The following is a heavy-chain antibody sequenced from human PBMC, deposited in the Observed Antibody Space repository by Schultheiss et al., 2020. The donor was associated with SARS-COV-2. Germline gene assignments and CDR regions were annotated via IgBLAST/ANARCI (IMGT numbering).Heavy chain of an antibody. CDR3: AREGYDRGRWLDP. D-gene: IGHD3-22*01. CDR1: GYSISSGYY. V-gene: IGHV4-61*01. CDR2: IYYTGST. J-gene: IGHJ5*02. Sequence: SETLSLTCAVSGYSISSGYYWSWIRQPPGKGLEWIGYIYYTGSTNYNPSLRSRLTISIDTSNNQFSLKLTSVTAADTAVYYCAREGYDRGRWLDPWGQGTLVTVS.